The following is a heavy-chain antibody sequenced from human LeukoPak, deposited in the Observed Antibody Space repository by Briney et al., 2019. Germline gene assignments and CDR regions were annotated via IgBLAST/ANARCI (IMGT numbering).Heavy chain of an antibody. D-gene: IGHD5-12*01. V-gene: IGHV3-7*01. J-gene: IGHJ3*02. CDR3: ARVQGETLPTNAFDI. Sequence: PGGSLRLSCAASGFTFSSYWMSWVRQAPGKGLEWVANIKQDGSEKYYVDSVKGRFTISRDNAKNSLYLQMNSLRAEDTAVYYCARVQGETLPTNAFDIWGQGTMVTVSS. CDR2: IKQDGSEK. CDR1: GFTFSSYW.